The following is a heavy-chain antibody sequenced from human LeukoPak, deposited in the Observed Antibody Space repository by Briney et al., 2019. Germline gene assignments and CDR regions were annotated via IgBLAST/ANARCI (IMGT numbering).Heavy chain of an antibody. CDR3: ARDYYDSSGYFLAFDY. D-gene: IGHD3-22*01. CDR2: IYYSGST. J-gene: IGHJ4*02. CDR1: GGSISSYY. Sequence: SETLSLTCTVSGGSISSYYWSWIRQPPGKGLEWIGYIYYSGSTNYNPSLKSRVTISVDTSKNQFPLKLSSVTAADTAVYYCARDYYDSSGYFLAFDYWGQGTLVTVSS. V-gene: IGHV4-59*01.